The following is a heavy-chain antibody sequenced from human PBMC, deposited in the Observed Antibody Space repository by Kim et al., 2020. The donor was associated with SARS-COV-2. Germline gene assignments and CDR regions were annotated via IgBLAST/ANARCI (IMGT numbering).Heavy chain of an antibody. CDR2: IYYSGST. V-gene: IGHV4-61*01. D-gene: IGHD3-16*02. CDR3: ARDSLELSFDY. Sequence: SETLSLTCTVSGGSVSSGSYYWSWIRQPPGKGLEWIGYIYYSGSTNYNPSLKSRVTISVDTSKNQFSLKLSSVTAADTAVYYCARDSLELSFDYWGQGTLVTVSS. CDR1: GGSVSSGSYY. J-gene: IGHJ4*02.